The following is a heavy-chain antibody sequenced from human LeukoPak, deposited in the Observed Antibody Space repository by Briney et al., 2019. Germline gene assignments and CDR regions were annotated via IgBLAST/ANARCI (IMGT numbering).Heavy chain of an antibody. J-gene: IGHJ4*02. CDR3: VKDAIAVASTEARFDY. CDR1: GFTFDDYA. CDR2: ISWNSGSI. D-gene: IGHD6-19*01. V-gene: IGHV3-9*01. Sequence: GGSLRLSCAASGFTFDDYAMHWVRQAPGKGLEWVSGISWNSGSIGYADSVKGRFTISRDNAKNSLYLQMNSLRAEDTALYYCVKDAIAVASTEARFDYWGQGTLVTVSS.